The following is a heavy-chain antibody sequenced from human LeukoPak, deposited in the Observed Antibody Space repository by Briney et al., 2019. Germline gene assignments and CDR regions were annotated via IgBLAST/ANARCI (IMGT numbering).Heavy chain of an antibody. D-gene: IGHD6-19*01. CDR3: VGYTSGLYFNY. V-gene: IGHV3-53*01. Sequence: GGSLRLSCAASGFILYSNYMSGVRQAPGKGLEGVSLIYSGGSTYYSDSVKGRFTISRDNSKNTLYLQMNSLSAEDTAIFYFVGYTSGLYFNYWGQGTLVTVSS. J-gene: IGHJ4*02. CDR2: IYSGGST. CDR1: GFILYSNY.